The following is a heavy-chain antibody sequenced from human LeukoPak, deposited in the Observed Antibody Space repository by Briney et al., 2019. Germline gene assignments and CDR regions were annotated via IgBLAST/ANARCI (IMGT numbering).Heavy chain of an antibody. Sequence: PSETLSLTCTVSGDSISSSSYYWGWIRQPPGKVLELNGSIHYSGSTYYNPSLKSRVTISVDTSKNQFSLKLSSVSAADTAVYYCARFSSGWYWFDPWGQGTLVTVSS. J-gene: IGHJ5*02. CDR1: GDSISSSSYY. D-gene: IGHD6-19*01. CDR2: IHYSGST. V-gene: IGHV4-39*01. CDR3: ARFSSGWYWFDP.